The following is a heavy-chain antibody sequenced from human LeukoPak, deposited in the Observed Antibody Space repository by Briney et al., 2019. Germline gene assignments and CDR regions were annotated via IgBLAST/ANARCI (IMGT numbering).Heavy chain of an antibody. J-gene: IGHJ3*02. CDR1: GGSFSGYY. Sequence: PSETLSLTCGVYGGSFSGYYCSWIRQPPGKGLEWIGEINHGGSTNYNPSLKSRVTISLDTSRNQFSLKLNSVTAADTAVYYCAKSNGYGLVDIWGQGTMVTVSS. CDR2: INHGGST. CDR3: AKSNGYGLVDI. V-gene: IGHV4-34*01. D-gene: IGHD3-10*01.